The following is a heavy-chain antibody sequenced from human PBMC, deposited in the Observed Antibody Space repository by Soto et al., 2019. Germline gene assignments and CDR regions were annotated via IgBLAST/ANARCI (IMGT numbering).Heavy chain of an antibody. CDR1: GFTFSYYS. Sequence: GGSLRLSCAASGFTFSYYSMNWVRQAPGKGLEWVSSIKSSSSYIYYADSVRGRFTISRDNAENSLYLQMDNLRDEDTALYYCARQVYTVVTPMDFWGQGTLVTVSS. J-gene: IGHJ4*02. CDR2: IKSSSSYI. V-gene: IGHV3-21*01. D-gene: IGHD2-21*02. CDR3: ARQVYTVVTPMDF.